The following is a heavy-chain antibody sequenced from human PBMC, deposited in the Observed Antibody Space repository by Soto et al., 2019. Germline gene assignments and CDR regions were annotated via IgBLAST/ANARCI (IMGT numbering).Heavy chain of an antibody. CDR1: GYTFTSYG. CDR2: ISAYNGNT. J-gene: IGHJ4*02. D-gene: IGHD3-22*01. CDR3: ARTLITMIVVDSPGHFDY. Sequence: ASVKVSCKASGYTFTSYGISWVRQAPGQGLEWMGWISAYNGNTNYAQKLQGRVTMTTDTSTSTAYMELRSLRSDDTAVYYCARTLITMIVVDSPGHFDYWGQGTLVTVSS. V-gene: IGHV1-18*01.